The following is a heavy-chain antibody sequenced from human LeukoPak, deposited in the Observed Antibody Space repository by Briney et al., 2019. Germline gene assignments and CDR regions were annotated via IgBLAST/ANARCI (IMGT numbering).Heavy chain of an antibody. CDR2: INPNSGGT. V-gene: IGHV1-2*02. D-gene: IGHD5-18*01. CDR1: GYTFTGYY. CDR3: ARADTAMVSLYFDY. Sequence: ASVKVSCKASGYTFTGYYMHWVRQAPGQGLEWMGWINPNSGGTNYAQKFQGRVTMTRDTSISTAYVELSRLRSDDTAVYYCARADTAMVSLYFDYWGQGTLVTVSS. J-gene: IGHJ4*02.